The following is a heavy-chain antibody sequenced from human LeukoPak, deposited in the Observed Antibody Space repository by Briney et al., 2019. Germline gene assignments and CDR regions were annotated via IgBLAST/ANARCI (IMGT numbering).Heavy chain of an antibody. CDR3: AKSTPIQWLVHNYYFDS. Sequence: GGSLRLSCAASGFTFSSYWMHWVRQAPGKGLEWVSSISSGSSYIYYAGSVKGRFTISRDNAKNSLYLQMNSLRAEDTAVYYCAKSTPIQWLVHNYYFDSWGQGTLVTVSS. J-gene: IGHJ4*02. CDR1: GFTFSSYW. D-gene: IGHD6-19*01. V-gene: IGHV3-21*04. CDR2: ISSGSSYI.